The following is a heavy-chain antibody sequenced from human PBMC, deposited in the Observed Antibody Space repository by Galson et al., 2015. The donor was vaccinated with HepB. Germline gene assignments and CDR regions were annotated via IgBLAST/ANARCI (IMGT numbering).Heavy chain of an antibody. V-gene: IGHV3-48*03. J-gene: IGHJ4*02. Sequence: SLRLSCAASGFTFSSYAMSWVRQAPGKGLEWVSAISGSGSTIYYADSVKGRFTISRDNAKNSLYLQMNSLRAEDTAVYYCARDGIQRDYFDYWGQGTLVTVSS. CDR1: GFTFSSYA. CDR2: ISGSGSTI. CDR3: ARDGIQRDYFDY. D-gene: IGHD5-18*01.